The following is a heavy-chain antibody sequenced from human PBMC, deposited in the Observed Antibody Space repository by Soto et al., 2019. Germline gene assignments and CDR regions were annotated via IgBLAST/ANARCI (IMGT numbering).Heavy chain of an antibody. V-gene: IGHV4-59*08. CDR2: IYYSGST. CDR3: ARHFSVDYFDF. CDR1: GGSIRSYY. J-gene: IGHJ4*02. Sequence: SETHSLTCTVSGGSIRSYYWSWIRQPPGKGLEWIGYIYYSGSTNYNPSLKSRVTISVDRSKNQFSLKLSSVTAADTAVYYCARHFSVDYFDFWGQGALVTVSS.